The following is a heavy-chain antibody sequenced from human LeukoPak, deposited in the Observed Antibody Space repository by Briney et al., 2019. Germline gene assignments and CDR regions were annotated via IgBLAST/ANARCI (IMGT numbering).Heavy chain of an antibody. D-gene: IGHD3-22*01. CDR1: GGTFSSYA. V-gene: IGHV1-69*01. J-gene: IGHJ4*02. Sequence: GASVKVSCKASGGTFSSYAISWVRQAPGQGLEWMGGIIPIFGTANYAQKFQGRVTITADESTSTAYMELSSLGSEDTAVYYCAREDDSSGPFDYWGQGTLVTVSS. CDR2: IIPIFGTA. CDR3: AREDDSSGPFDY.